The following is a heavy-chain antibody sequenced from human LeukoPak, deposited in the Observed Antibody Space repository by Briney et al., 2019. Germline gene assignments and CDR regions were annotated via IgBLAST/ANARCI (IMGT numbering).Heavy chain of an antibody. CDR2: IYYSGST. V-gene: IGHV4-59*01. CDR1: GGSISSYY. CDR3: ARSAGGSYFDY. D-gene: IGHD1-26*01. J-gene: IGHJ4*02. Sequence: SETLSLTCTVSGGSISSYYWSWTRQPPGKGLEWIGYIYYSGSTNYNPSLKSRVTISVDTSKNQFSLKLSSVTAADTAVYYCARSAGGSYFDYWGQGTLVTVSS.